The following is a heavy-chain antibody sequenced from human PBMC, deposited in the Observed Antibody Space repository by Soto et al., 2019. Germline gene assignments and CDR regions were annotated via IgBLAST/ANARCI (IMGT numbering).Heavy chain of an antibody. Sequence: PSETLSLTCSVSGGSISRYLWGWSWLRQSPGKGREGFGYIDNGGTTKYNPSLKSRLTMSIDTSKNQCSLNLSSVTAADTAVYYRARVTINVPTFYYDQWGQGTPVTVSS. CDR3: ARVTINVPTFYYDQ. V-gene: IGHV4-59*01. CDR2: IDNGGTT. J-gene: IGHJ4*02. CDR1: GGSISRYLWG. D-gene: IGHD2-2*01.